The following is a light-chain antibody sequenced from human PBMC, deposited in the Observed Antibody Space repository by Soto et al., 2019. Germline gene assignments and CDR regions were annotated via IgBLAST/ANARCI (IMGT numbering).Light chain of an antibody. CDR1: WSNIGAGYD. CDR3: QCFDATLGDSRV. Sequence: QSVLTQPPSVSGAPGQTVTISCTGSWSNIGAGYDVHWYQQVPGTAPKLLIYGNTNRPSGVPDRFSGSRSGTSASLAITGLRAEDEADYYCQCFDATLGDSRVFGSGTKVTVL. V-gene: IGLV1-40*01. CDR2: GNT. J-gene: IGLJ1*01.